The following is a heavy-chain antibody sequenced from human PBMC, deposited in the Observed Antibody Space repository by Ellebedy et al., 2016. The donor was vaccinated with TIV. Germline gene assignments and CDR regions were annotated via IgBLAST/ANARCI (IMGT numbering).Heavy chain of an antibody. V-gene: IGHV3-7*05. J-gene: IGHJ6*03. CDR1: GFTFSSYW. CDR3: ARAVTNPEYYYYYMDV. Sequence: GESLKISXAASGFTFSSYWMSWVRQAPGKGLEWVANIKQDGSEKYYVDSVKGRFTISRDNSKNTLYLQMNSLRAEDTAVYYCARAVTNPEYYYYYMDVWGKGTTVTVSS. CDR2: IKQDGSEK.